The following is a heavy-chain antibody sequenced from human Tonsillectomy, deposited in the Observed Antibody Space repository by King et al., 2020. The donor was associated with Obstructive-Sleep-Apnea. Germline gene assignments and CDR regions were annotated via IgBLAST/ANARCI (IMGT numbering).Heavy chain of an antibody. CDR2: IYPGDSDA. J-gene: IGHJ4*02. D-gene: IGHD3-10*01. Sequence: VQLVESGAEVKKPGESLKISCKGSGYSFSTYWIGWVRHMPGRGLEWMVIIYPGDSDARYSPSFQGQVTVSADKSISTAYLQWSSLKASDTAMYYCARLGGSESTGDFDYWGQGTLVTVPS. V-gene: IGHV5-51*01. CDR1: GYSFSTYW. CDR3: ARLGGSESTGDFDY.